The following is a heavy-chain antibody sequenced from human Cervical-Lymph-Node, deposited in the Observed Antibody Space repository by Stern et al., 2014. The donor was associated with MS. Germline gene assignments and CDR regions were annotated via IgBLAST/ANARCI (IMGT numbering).Heavy chain of an antibody. J-gene: IGHJ3*02. V-gene: IGHV3-30*01. CDR1: GFTFSSYA. CDR3: ARDGAAAGYSDAFDI. Sequence: VQLVESGGGVVQPGRSLRLSCAASGFTFSSYAMHWVRQAPGKGLEWVAVISYDGNNKYYAGSVKGRFTISRDNSKNTLYLQMNSLRAEDTAVYYCARDGAAAGYSDAFDIWGQGTMVTVSS. D-gene: IGHD6-13*01. CDR2: ISYDGNNK.